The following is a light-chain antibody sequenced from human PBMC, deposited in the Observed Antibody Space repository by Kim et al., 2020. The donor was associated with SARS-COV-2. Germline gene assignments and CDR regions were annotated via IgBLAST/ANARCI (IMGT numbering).Light chain of an antibody. Sequence: SVKLTCTLGSGHSTDAIAWHQQLPEKGPRYLMNVDSDGSHTRGDGIPDRFSGSSSGAERHLTISSLQPEDEADYYCLTWGPGIRVFGGGTRLTVL. CDR1: SGHSTDA. J-gene: IGLJ2*01. V-gene: IGLV4-69*01. CDR3: LTWGPGIRV. CDR2: VDSDGSH.